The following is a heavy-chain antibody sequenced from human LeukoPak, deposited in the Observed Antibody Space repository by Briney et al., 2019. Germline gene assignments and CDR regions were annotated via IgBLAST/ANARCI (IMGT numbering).Heavy chain of an antibody. CDR2: IYYSGST. Sequence: SETLSLTCTVSGGSISSGGYYWSWLRQHPGKGLEWIGYIYYSGSTYYNPSLKSRVTISVDTSKNQFSLKLSSVTAADTAVYYCARAGVATIPGDYWGQGTLVTVSS. V-gene: IGHV4-31*03. CDR1: GGSISSGGYY. D-gene: IGHD5-12*01. J-gene: IGHJ4*02. CDR3: ARAGVATIPGDY.